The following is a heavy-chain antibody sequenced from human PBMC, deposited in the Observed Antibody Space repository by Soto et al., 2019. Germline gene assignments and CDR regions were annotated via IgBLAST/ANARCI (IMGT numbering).Heavy chain of an antibody. J-gene: IGHJ4*02. CDR2: ICYNGNT. Sequence: SETRSLTCTVSGLPRSNYCWVGIRRPPGKGLEWVGFICYNGNTNYNPSLESRVNISVDTSKNQFSLRLNSVTAADTAVYYCAKYKRTTTAAGVAFDYWGQGTLVTVS. CDR1: GLPRSNYC. V-gene: IGHV4-59*08. D-gene: IGHD6-13*01. CDR3: AKYKRTTTAAGVAFDY.